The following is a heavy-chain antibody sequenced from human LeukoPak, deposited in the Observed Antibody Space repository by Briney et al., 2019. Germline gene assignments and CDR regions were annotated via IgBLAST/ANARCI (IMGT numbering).Heavy chain of an antibody. CDR1: GYTFTSYD. CDR2: MNPNSGNT. CDR3: ARGPSYYYGSGSSPGDNWFDP. J-gene: IGHJ5*02. V-gene: IGHV1-8*01. D-gene: IGHD3-10*01. Sequence: ASVKVSCKASGYTFTSYDINWLRQATGQGLEWMGWMNPNSGNTGYAQKFQGRVTMTRNTSISTAYMELSSLRSEDTAVYYCARGPSYYYGSGSSPGDNWFDPWGQGTLVTVSS.